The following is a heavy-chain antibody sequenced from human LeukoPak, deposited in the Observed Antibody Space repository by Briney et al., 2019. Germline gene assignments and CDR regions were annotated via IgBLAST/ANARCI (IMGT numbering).Heavy chain of an antibody. CDR1: GGSISCYY. CDR2: IYYSGST. Sequence: PSETLSLTCTVSGGSISCYYWSWIRQPPGKGLEWIGYIYYSGSTNYNPSLKSRVTISADTSKNQFSLKLSSVTAADTAVYYCAREDSAYAFDIWGQGTMVTVSS. V-gene: IGHV4-59*01. J-gene: IGHJ3*02. CDR3: AREDSAYAFDI. D-gene: IGHD6-25*01.